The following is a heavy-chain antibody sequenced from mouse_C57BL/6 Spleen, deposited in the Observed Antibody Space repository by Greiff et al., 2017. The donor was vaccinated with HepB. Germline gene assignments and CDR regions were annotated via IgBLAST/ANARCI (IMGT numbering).Heavy chain of an antibody. D-gene: IGHD1-1*01. Sequence: VHVKQSGPELVKPGASVKISCKASGYSFTGYYMNWVKQSPEKSLEWIGEINPSTGGTTYNQKFKAKATLTVDKSSSTAYMQLKSLTSEDSAVYYCARSDYYGSRGVAYWGQGTLVTVSA. J-gene: IGHJ3*01. CDR1: GYSFTGYY. CDR2: INPSTGGT. V-gene: IGHV1-42*01. CDR3: ARSDYYGSRGVAY.